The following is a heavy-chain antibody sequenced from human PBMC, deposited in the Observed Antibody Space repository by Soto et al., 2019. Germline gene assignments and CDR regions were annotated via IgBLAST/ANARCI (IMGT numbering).Heavy chain of an antibody. Sequence: PGGSLRLSCAASGFTFSKYAMTWARQAPGKGLEWVSAISYNGGGTYYVDSVKGRFTVSRDNSKNTLYLQMNSLRAEDTAVYYCAKLSRGYCSGDSCPNWFDPWGQGTLVTVSS. D-gene: IGHD2-15*01. CDR1: GFTFSKYA. J-gene: IGHJ5*02. V-gene: IGHV3-23*01. CDR2: ISYNGGGT. CDR3: AKLSRGYCSGDSCPNWFDP.